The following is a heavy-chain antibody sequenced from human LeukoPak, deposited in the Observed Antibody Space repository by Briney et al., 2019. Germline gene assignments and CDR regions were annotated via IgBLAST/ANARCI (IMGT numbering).Heavy chain of an antibody. D-gene: IGHD2-2*01. Sequence: GGSLRLSCAASGFTFRTYWMHWVRQVPGKGPVWLSRINPDGSSTTYADSVKGRFTISRDNAKNMLYLQINSLRVEDTATYYCARGGKLEPTAMPTWGQGSLVVVSS. V-gene: IGHV3-74*01. CDR1: GFTFRTYW. CDR3: ARGGKLEPTAMPT. J-gene: IGHJ5*02. CDR2: INPDGSST.